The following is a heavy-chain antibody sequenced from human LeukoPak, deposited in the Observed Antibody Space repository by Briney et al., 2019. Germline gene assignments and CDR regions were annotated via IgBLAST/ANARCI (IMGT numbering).Heavy chain of an antibody. J-gene: IGHJ6*02. Sequence: GGSLRLSCAASGFTVSSNYMSWVRQAPGKGLEWVSAISGSGGSTYYADSVKGRFTISRDNSKNTLYLQMNSLRAEDTAVYYCAKDLTRTVATGAGSYYYGMDVWGQGTTVTVSS. CDR1: GFTVSSNY. V-gene: IGHV3-23*01. CDR3: AKDLTRTVATGAGSYYYGMDV. CDR2: ISGSGGST. D-gene: IGHD4-4*01.